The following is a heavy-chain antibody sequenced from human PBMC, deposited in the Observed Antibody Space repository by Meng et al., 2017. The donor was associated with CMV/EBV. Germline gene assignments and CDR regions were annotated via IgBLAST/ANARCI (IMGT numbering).Heavy chain of an antibody. CDR3: ARGVGGWFDP. V-gene: IGHV4-34*01. D-gene: IGHD1-26*01. CDR1: GGSFSGYY. J-gene: IGHJ5*02. Sequence: VPLQQLGDVLFRPSETRALTCAVYGGSFSGYYWSWIREPPGKGLEWIGEINHSGSTNYNPSLKSRVTISVDTSKNQFSLKLSSVTAADTAVYYCARGVGGWFDPWGQGTLVTVSS. CDR2: INHSGST.